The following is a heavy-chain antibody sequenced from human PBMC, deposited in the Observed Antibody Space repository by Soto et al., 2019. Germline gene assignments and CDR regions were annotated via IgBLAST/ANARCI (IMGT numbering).Heavy chain of an antibody. CDR3: ARAHYGDYGYGMDV. J-gene: IGHJ6*02. D-gene: IGHD4-17*01. V-gene: IGHV4-30-2*01. CDR2: IYHSGTT. Sequence: SETLSLTCTVSGGSISSGDYYWSWIRQPPGKGLEWIGYIYHSGTTYYNPSLKSRVTISVDRSKNQFSLKLSSVTAADTAVYYCARAHYGDYGYGMDVWGQGTTVTVSS. CDR1: GGSISSGDYY.